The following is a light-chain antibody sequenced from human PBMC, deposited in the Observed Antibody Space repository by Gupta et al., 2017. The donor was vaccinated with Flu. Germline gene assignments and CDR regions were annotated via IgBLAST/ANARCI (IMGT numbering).Light chain of an antibody. J-gene: IGLJ1*01. CDR2: HNS. V-gene: IGLV3-21*02. CDR3: QGWDSSSDYV. CDR1: DMGTKS. Sequence: SYVLTQPPSVSVAPGQTARITCGGNDMGTKSVHWYQHKPGQAPVLVVYHNSGRPSGIPERFSGSNSGDTATLTINRVEAGDEADFYCQGWDSSSDYVFGTGTTVTV.